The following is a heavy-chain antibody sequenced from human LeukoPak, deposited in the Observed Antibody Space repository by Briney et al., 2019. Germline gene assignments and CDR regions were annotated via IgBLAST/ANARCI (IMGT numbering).Heavy chain of an antibody. CDR3: ARDPKGDNWFDP. CDR2: INPSGGST. Sequence: GASVKVSCKASGYTFTSYYMHWVRQAPGQGLEWVGIINPSGGSTSYAQKFQGRVTMTRDMSTSTVYMELSSLRSEDTAVYYCARDPKGDNWFDPWGQGTLVTVSS. CDR1: GYTFTSYY. J-gene: IGHJ5*02. V-gene: IGHV1-46*01.